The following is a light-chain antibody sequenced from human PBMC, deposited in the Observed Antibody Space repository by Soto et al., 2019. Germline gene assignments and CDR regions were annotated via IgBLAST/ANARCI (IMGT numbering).Light chain of an antibody. CDR1: QSVSSS. Sequence: EILMTQSPSTLSVSARERATISCRASQSVSSSLAWYQQKPGQAPRLLIYGASTRATGIPARFSGSGSGTEFTLTISSLQSEDFAVYFCQQRSNWPPEATFGQGTRRE. CDR3: QQRSNWPPEAT. J-gene: IGKJ5*01. V-gene: IGKV3-15*01. CDR2: GAS.